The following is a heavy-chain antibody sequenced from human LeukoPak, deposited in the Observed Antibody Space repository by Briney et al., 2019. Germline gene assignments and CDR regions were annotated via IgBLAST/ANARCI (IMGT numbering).Heavy chain of an antibody. J-gene: IGHJ4*02. D-gene: IGHD3-10*01. V-gene: IGHV1-2*02. CDR2: INPNSGGT. CDR3: ARYYGSGSTFDY. CDR1: GYTFTGYY. Sequence: GASVKVSCKASGYTFTGYYMHWVRQAPGQGLEWMGWINPNSGGTNYARKFQGRVTMTRDTSISTAYMELSRLRSDDTAVYYCARYYGSGSTFDYWGQGTLVTVSS.